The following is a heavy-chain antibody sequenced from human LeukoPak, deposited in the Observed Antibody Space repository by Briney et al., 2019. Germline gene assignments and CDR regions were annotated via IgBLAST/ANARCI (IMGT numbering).Heavy chain of an antibody. D-gene: IGHD6-13*01. CDR3: TTYNEGIATT. CDR1: GFTFSNAW. J-gene: IGHJ4*02. Sequence: GGSLRLSCAASGFTFSNAWMSWVRQAPGKGLEWVGRIKSKTDDGTTDYAAPVKGRFTISRDDSKNTLCLQMNSLKTEDTGVYYCTTYNEGIATTWSQGTLVTVSS. CDR2: IKSKTDDGTT. V-gene: IGHV3-15*01.